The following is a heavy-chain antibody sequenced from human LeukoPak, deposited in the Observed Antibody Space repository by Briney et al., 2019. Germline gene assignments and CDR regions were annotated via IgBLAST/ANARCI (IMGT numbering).Heavy chain of an antibody. CDR3: ARPITMIVVVDSSLAFDI. CDR2: IYPGDSDT. D-gene: IGHD3-22*01. V-gene: IGHV5-51*01. J-gene: IGHJ3*02. Sequence: GESLKISCKGSGYSFTSYWIGWVRQMPGKGLEWMGIIYPGDSDTRYSTSFQGQVTISADKSISNAYLQWSSLKASDSAMYYCARPITMIVVVDSSLAFDIWGQGTMVTVSS. CDR1: GYSFTSYW.